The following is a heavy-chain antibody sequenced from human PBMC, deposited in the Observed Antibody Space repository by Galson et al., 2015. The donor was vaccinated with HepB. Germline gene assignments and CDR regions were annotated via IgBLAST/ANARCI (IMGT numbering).Heavy chain of an antibody. D-gene: IGHD3-3*01. J-gene: IGHJ6*02. Sequence: SLRLSCAASAFTFSSYAMHWVRQAPGKGLEWVAVISYDGSNKYYADSVKGRFTISRDNSKNTLYLQMNSLRAEDTAVYHCARDPTNYDFWSGYEYYYYGMDVWGHGTTVTVSS. CDR2: ISYDGSNK. CDR3: ARDPTNYDFWSGYEYYYYGMDV. V-gene: IGHV3-30*04. CDR1: AFTFSSYA.